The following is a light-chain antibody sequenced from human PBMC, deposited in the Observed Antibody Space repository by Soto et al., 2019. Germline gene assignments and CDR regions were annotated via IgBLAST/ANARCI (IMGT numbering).Light chain of an antibody. CDR2: AAS. Sequence: EIVLTQSPGTLSLSPGERATLSCRASQSVSSSFLAWYQQKPGQAPRLLIYAASRRATGIPDRFSGSGSGTDFTLTISRLEPEDFAVYYCQQYGSLSWTFGQGTKVDI. V-gene: IGKV3-20*01. CDR1: QSVSSSF. J-gene: IGKJ1*01. CDR3: QQYGSLSWT.